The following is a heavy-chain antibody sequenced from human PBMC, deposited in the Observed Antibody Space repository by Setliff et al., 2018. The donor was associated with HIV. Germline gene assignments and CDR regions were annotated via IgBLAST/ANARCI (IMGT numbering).Heavy chain of an antibody. V-gene: IGHV4-38-2*02. CDR3: ARDGDSGTLYDAFDI. CDR1: SYSISSGYY. CDR2: IYHSGST. J-gene: IGHJ3*02. D-gene: IGHD1-26*01. Sequence: LSLTCAVSSYSISSGYYWGWIRQPPGKGLEWIGSIYHSGSTYYNPSLKSRVTISVDTSTDQFSLKVSSVTAADTAVYYCARDGDSGTLYDAFDIWGQGTMVTVSS.